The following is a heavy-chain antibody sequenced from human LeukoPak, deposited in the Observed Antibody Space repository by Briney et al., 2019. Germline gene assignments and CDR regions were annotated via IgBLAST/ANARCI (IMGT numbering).Heavy chain of an antibody. CDR3: ARGSLLPIDY. D-gene: IGHD2/OR15-2a*01. CDR2: INHSGST. V-gene: IGHV4-34*01. J-gene: IGHJ4*02. Sequence: PSETLSLTCAVYGGSFSGYYWSWIRQPPGKGLEWIGEINHSGSTNYNPSLKSRVTISVDTSKNQFSLKLSSVTAADTAVYYCARGSLLPIDYRGQGTLVTVSS. CDR1: GGSFSGYY.